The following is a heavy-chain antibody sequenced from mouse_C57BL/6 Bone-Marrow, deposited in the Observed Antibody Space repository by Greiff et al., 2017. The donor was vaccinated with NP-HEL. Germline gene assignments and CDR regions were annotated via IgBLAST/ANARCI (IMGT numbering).Heavy chain of an antibody. J-gene: IGHJ3*01. Sequence: EVKLVESGGGLVKPGGSLKLSCAASGFTFSSYAMSWVRQTPEKRLEWVATISDGGSYTYYPDNVKGRFTISRDNAKNNLYLQMSNLKSEDTAMYYCARPFYYDYVWFAYWGQGTLVTVSA. D-gene: IGHD2-4*01. CDR2: ISDGGSYT. CDR1: GFTFSSYA. V-gene: IGHV5-4*03. CDR3: ARPFYYDYVWFAY.